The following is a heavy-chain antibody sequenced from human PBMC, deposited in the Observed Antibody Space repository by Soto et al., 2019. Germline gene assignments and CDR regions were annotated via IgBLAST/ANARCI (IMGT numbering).Heavy chain of an antibody. CDR3: AKGPEQLVHGVFDY. Sequence: GGSLTLSCAASGFTLSSYVISWVRRAPGKGLEWVSGIDGGGGGTYYADSVKGRFTISRDNSKNTLYLQMNSLRAEDTAVYYCAKGPEQLVHGVFDYWGQGTLVTVSS. J-gene: IGHJ4*02. D-gene: IGHD6-6*01. CDR2: IDGGGGGT. V-gene: IGHV3-23*01. CDR1: GFTLSSYV.